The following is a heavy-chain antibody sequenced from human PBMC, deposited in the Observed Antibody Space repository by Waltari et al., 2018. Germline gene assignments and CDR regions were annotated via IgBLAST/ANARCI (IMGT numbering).Heavy chain of an antibody. J-gene: IGHJ4*02. CDR3: AREGGTSGYSGYFDT. CDR1: GLTFSKHI. Sequence: PLVESGGGVVQPGRSLRLSCAAPGLTFSKHIIHWVRRAPGKGLEWVAAMSYDGFSKYYADSVKGRFTIAGDTSKTTVDLQMNSLSTEDTAVYYCAREGGTSGYSGYFDTWGQGTLVTVSS. V-gene: IGHV3-30-3*01. CDR2: MSYDGFSK. D-gene: IGHD2-2*01.